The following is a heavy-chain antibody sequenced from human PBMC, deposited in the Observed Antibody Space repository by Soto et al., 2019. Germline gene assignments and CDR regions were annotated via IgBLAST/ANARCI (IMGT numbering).Heavy chain of an antibody. CDR3: AREPWGYSGSAKHFDY. D-gene: IGHD5-12*01. V-gene: IGHV3-30*04. CDR2: VSYDGSYK. Sequence: QVQLVESGGGVVQPGRSLTLSCAASGFTFRTFAMHWVRQVPGKGLEWVAVVSYDGSYKSYADSVKGRFTISRDNSKNMLYLQLNSLRADDTAVFYCAREPWGYSGSAKHFDYWGHGTLVTVSS. J-gene: IGHJ4*01. CDR1: GFTFRTFA.